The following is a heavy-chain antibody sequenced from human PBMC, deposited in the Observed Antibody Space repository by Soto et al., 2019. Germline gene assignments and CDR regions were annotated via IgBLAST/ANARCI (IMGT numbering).Heavy chain of an antibody. Sequence: GGSLRLSCAASGFTFSSYAMSWVRQAPGKGLEWASAISGSGGSTYYADSVKGRFTISRDNSKNTLYLQMNSLRAEDTAVYYCAKGLTMVRGVFYYFDYWGQGALVTVSS. CDR2: ISGSGGST. CDR3: AKGLTMVRGVFYYFDY. V-gene: IGHV3-23*01. D-gene: IGHD3-10*01. J-gene: IGHJ4*02. CDR1: GFTFSSYA.